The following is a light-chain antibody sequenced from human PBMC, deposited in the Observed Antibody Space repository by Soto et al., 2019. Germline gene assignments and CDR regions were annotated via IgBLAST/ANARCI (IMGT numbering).Light chain of an antibody. CDR1: QSVSSSY. J-gene: IGKJ1*01. CDR2: GAS. V-gene: IGKV3-20*01. CDR3: QQYGSSRT. Sequence: EMVLTQSPGTLSLSPGERATLSCRASQSVSSSYLAWYQQKPGQAPRLLIYGASSRATGSPDRFSGSGSGTYFTLTISRLEPEDFAVYYCQQYGSSRTFGQGTKVEIK.